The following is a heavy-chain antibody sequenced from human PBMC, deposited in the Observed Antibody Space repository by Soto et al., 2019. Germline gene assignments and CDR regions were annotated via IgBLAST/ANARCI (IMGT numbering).Heavy chain of an antibody. CDR2: IYYSGST. CDR1: GGSISSGGYY. CDR3: ARIPDSSGYYHFDY. V-gene: IGHV4-31*03. J-gene: IGHJ4*02. D-gene: IGHD3-22*01. Sequence: QVQLQESGPGLVKPSQTLSLTCTVSGGSISSGGYYWSWIRQHPGKGLEWIGYIYYSGSTSYNPSLKSRVTISVDTSKNQFSLKLSSVTAADTAVYYCARIPDSSGYYHFDYWGQGTLVTVSS.